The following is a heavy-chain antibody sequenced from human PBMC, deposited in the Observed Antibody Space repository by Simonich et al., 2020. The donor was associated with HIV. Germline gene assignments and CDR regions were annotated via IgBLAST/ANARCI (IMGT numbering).Heavy chain of an antibody. V-gene: IGHV4-34*01. CDR1: GGSFSGHY. D-gene: IGHD3-22*01. CDR3: ARSPYYYDISGDLDY. Sequence: QVQLQQWGAGLLKPSETLSLTCVVYGGSFSGHYWSWIRQPPGKGMGWIGEINDSGNTNYNPSLKSRCTISVDTSKNQFSLKLSSVTAADTAVYYCARSPYYYDISGDLDYWGQGTLVTVSS. J-gene: IGHJ4*02. CDR2: INDSGNT.